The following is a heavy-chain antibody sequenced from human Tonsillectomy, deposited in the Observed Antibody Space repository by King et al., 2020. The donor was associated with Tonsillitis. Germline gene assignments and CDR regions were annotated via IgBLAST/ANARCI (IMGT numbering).Heavy chain of an antibody. CDR1: GGTFSSYA. D-gene: IGHD2-2*01. CDR2: IIPILGTA. Sequence: VQLVESGAEVKKPGSSVKVSCKTSGGTFSSYAFTWVRQAPGQGLEWMGRIIPILGTANYAQKFQGRVTITADKSTSTTYMELSSLTSEDTAVYYCASVSPIVVPAADGFWGQGTPVTAPS. V-gene: IGHV1-69*09. CDR3: ASVSPIVVPAADGF. J-gene: IGHJ4*02.